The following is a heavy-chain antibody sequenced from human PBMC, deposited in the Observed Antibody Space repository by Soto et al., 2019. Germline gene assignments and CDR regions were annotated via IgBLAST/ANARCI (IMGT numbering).Heavy chain of an antibody. D-gene: IGHD1-26*01. Sequence: SETLSLTCTVSGDSISSGDYYWSWIRQPPGKGLEWIGCIYYSGNTYYNPSLKSRFSISVDTSKNQFSLKLSSVTAADTAVYYCARGLITGSQYSGGWYYFDSWGQGTQVTVS. J-gene: IGHJ4*02. V-gene: IGHV4-30-4*01. CDR3: ARGLITGSQYSGGWYYFDS. CDR1: GDSISSGDYY. CDR2: IYYSGNT.